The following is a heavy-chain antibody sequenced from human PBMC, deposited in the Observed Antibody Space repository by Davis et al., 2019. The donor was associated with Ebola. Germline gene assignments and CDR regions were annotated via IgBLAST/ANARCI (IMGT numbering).Heavy chain of an antibody. D-gene: IGHD4-23*01. CDR3: ARRSTEGLRGWWFDP. J-gene: IGHJ5*02. Sequence: GESLKISCKASGYDFTSNWIGWVRQMPGKGLEWMGVIYPGDSDTRYSPSFKGQVTISADMSIGTAYLQWRSLKASDTATYYCARRSTEGLRGWWFDPWGQGTLVTVSS. V-gene: IGHV5-51*01. CDR2: IYPGDSDT. CDR1: GYDFTSNW.